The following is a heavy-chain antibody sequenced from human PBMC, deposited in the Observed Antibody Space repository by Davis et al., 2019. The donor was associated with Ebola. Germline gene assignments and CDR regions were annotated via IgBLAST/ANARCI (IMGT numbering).Heavy chain of an antibody. CDR3: ARDGSRSWASGSGAFDI. CDR1: GYSFTIFY. CDR2: IRPSSGTT. D-gene: IGHD1-26*01. V-gene: IGHV1-46*01. J-gene: IGHJ3*02. Sequence: ASVKVSCKASGYSFTIFYIHWVRQAPGQGLQWMGLIRPSSGTTTYAQNFQGRFTMSIDTSTSTVYMDLSSLTSEDTAVYFCARDGSRSWASGSGAFDIWGRGTMVTVSS.